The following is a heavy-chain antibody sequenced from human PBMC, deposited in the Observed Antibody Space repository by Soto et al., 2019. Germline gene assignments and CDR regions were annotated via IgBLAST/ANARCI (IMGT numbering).Heavy chain of an antibody. D-gene: IGHD3-22*01. CDR2: IYYSGST. CDR1: GGSVSSGSYY. V-gene: IGHV4-61*01. J-gene: IGHJ4*02. Sequence: SETLSLTCTVSGGSVSSGSYYWSWIRQPPGKGLEWIGYIYYSGSTNYNPSLKGRVNISLDTSKNQFSLKLSPVTAADTAVYYCARDYYDSSGYYTNWGQGTLVTVSS. CDR3: ARDYYDSSGYYTN.